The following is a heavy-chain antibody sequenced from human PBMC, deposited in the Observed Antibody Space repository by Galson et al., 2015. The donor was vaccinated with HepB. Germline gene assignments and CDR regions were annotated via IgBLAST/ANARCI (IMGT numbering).Heavy chain of an antibody. CDR3: ASEGVVVVAASLPYDAFDI. V-gene: IGHV1-69*05. D-gene: IGHD2-15*01. CDR1: GGTFSSYA. J-gene: IGHJ3*02. Sequence: SVKVSCKASGGTFSSYAIGWVRQAPGQGLEWMGGIIPIFGTANYAQKFQGRVTITTDESTSTAYMELSSLRSEDTAVYYCASEGVVVVAASLPYDAFDIWGQGTMVTVSS. CDR2: IIPIFGTA.